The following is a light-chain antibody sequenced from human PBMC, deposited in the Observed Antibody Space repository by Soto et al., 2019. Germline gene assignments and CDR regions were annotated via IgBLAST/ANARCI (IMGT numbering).Light chain of an antibody. Sequence: IVMTQSPDSLAVSLGERATINCKSSQSVLYSSNNKNYLAWYQQKPGHPPKLLIYWASTRESGVPDRFSGSGSGTDFTLTISSLQAEDVAVYYCQQYFSSPFTFGPGTKVAIK. CDR1: QSVLYSSNNKNY. V-gene: IGKV4-1*01. J-gene: IGKJ3*01. CDR2: WAS. CDR3: QQYFSSPFT.